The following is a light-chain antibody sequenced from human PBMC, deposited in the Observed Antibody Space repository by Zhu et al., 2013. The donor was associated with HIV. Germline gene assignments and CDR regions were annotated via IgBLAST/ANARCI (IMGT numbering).Light chain of an antibody. CDR1: QSVLYYSSNQNY. J-gene: IGKJ2*01. V-gene: IGKV4-1*01. Sequence: IVLTQSPDSLAVSLGERATINCESSQSVLYYSSNQNYLAWYQHRPGQPPKLLIYWASVRESGVPDRFSGSGSGTNFTLTISSLQAEDVAVYYCQQYYSTPYTFGQGTKLEIK. CDR3: QQYYSTPYT. CDR2: WAS.